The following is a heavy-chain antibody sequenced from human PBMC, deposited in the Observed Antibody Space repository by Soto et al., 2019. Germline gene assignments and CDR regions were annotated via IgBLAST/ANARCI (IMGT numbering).Heavy chain of an antibody. J-gene: IGHJ4*02. CDR3: ARARIAVAGIDY. CDR1: GFTFSSYA. D-gene: IGHD6-19*01. CDR2: ISYDGSNK. V-gene: IGHV3-30-3*01. Sequence: VQLVESGGGVVQPGRSLRLSCAASGFTFSSYAMHWVRQAPGKGLEWVAVISYDGSNKYYADSVRGRFTISRDNSKNTLYLQMNSLRAEDTAVYYCARARIAVAGIDYWGQGTLVTVSS.